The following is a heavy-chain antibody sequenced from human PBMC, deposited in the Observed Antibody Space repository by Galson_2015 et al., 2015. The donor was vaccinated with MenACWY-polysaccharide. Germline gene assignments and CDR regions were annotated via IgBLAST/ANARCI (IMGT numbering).Heavy chain of an antibody. Sequence: SLRLSCAASGFTFSSYAMSWVRQAPGKGLEWVSAISGSGGSTYYADSVKGRFTISRDNSKNTLYLQMNSLRAEDTAVYYCAKVGGCSSTSCYYFGKPKRSMDVWGQGTTVTVSS. CDR3: AKVGGCSSTSCYYFGKPKRSMDV. V-gene: IGHV3-23*01. D-gene: IGHD2-2*01. CDR1: GFTFSSYA. CDR2: ISGSGGST. J-gene: IGHJ6*02.